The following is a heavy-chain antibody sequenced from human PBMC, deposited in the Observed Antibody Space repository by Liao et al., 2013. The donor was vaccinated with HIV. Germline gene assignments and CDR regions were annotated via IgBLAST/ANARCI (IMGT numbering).Heavy chain of an antibody. D-gene: IGHD4-17*01. J-gene: IGHJ5*02. CDR1: GGYISSGSYY. CDR3: ARGTRSYGDSTNWFDP. Sequence: QVQLQESGPGLVKPSQTLSLTCTVSGGYISSGSYYWSWIRQPAGKGLEWIGHTYISGSTNYNPSLKSRVTISVDTSKNQFSLKLSSVIAADTAVYYCARGTRSYGDSTNWFDPWGQGTLVTVSS. V-gene: IGHV4-61*02. CDR2: TYISGST.